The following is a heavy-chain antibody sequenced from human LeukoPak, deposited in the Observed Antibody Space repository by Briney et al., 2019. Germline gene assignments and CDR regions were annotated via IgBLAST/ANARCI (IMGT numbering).Heavy chain of an antibody. Sequence: GRTLRLSRGASGVTFRSYGTHWVRPAPGKGLEWVAFIHSGGNNKYYADSVKGRFTVSRDNSKNTLYLQMNSLRGEDTAVYYCAKDNSGWTFDPWGQGTLVTVSS. CDR3: AKDNSGWTFDP. D-gene: IGHD6-19*01. V-gene: IGHV3-30*02. CDR1: GVTFRSYG. CDR2: IHSGGNNK. J-gene: IGHJ5*02.